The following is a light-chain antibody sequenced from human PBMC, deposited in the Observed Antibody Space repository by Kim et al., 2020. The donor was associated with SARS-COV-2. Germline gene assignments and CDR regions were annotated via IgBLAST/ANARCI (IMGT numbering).Light chain of an antibody. J-gene: IGLJ2*01. CDR1: SLRSYY. V-gene: IGLV3-19*01. CDR2: GKN. Sequence: SSELTQDPAVSVALGQTVRITCQGDSLRSYYATWYQQKPGQAPIVVIYGKNNRPSGIPDRFSGSSSGNTASLTITGTQAGDEADYYCNSRDSNDNVVFGGGTQLTV. CDR3: NSRDSNDNVV.